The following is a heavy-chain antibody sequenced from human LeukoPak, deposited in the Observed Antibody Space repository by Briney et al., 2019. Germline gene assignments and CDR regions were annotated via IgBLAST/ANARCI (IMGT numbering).Heavy chain of an antibody. CDR2: MYLSGTT. Sequence: SGTLSLTCTVSGASINSLDLWSWVRQPRGKGLEWLGEMYLSGTTHSNPSVKSRVTISIDKSKNQFFLNLSSVTAADTAVYYCAGLVGRYSSGLYYYYFDYWGQGTLVTVSS. CDR3: AGLVGRYSSGLYYYYFDY. D-gene: IGHD3-22*01. J-gene: IGHJ4*02. V-gene: IGHV4-4*02. CDR1: GASINSLDL.